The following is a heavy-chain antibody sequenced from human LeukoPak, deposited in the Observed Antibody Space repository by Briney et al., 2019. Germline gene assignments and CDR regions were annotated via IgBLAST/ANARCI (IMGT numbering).Heavy chain of an antibody. CDR1: GFTFGDYA. CDR2: ISSEAYGGTP. V-gene: IGHV3-49*04. J-gene: IGHJ4*02. Sequence: GGSLRLSCTASGFTFGDYAMTWVRQAPGKGLEWVGFISSEAYGGTPEYAASVKGKFTISRDDSKSIAYLQMNSLKTEDTAVYYCTRDQTPYYWGQGTLVTVSS. CDR3: TRDQTPYY.